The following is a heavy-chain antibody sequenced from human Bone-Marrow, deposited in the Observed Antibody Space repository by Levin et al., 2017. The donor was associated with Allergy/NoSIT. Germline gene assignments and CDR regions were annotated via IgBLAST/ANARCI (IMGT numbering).Heavy chain of an antibody. V-gene: IGHV3-30*18. D-gene: IGHD5/OR15-5a*01. CDR2: ISSDGTKK. Sequence: GGSLRLSCAASGFTFRSYGMHWVRQAPCKGLDWVALISSDGTKKYYADSVKGRITISRDNSNNTLYLQMTSLRAEDTAVYFCAKAVWDYYGLDVWGQGTTVIVSS. CDR3: AKAVWDYYGLDV. J-gene: IGHJ6*02. CDR1: GFTFRSYG.